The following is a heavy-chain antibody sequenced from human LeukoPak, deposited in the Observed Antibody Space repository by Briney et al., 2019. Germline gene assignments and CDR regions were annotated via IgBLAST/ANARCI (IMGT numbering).Heavy chain of an antibody. J-gene: IGHJ4*02. CDR1: GLTISSYG. V-gene: IGHV3-30*02. Sequence: GGSLRLSCAASGLTISSYGMHWVRQAPGNGLEWVAFIRYDGSNKYYADSVKGRFTISRDNSKNTLYLQMNSLRAEDTAVYYCAKDRQWNFDYWGQGTLVTVSS. D-gene: IGHD6-19*01. CDR2: IRYDGSNK. CDR3: AKDRQWNFDY.